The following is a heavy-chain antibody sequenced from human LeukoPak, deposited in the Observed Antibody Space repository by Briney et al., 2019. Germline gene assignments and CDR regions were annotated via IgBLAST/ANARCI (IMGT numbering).Heavy chain of an antibody. V-gene: IGHV3-33*01. CDR2: IWHDGSNK. CDR1: GFTFSNYG. D-gene: IGHD3-3*01. CDR3: ARQTATYDLDY. Sequence: GRSPRLSCAASGFTFSNYGIHWVRQAPGKGLEWVGVIWHDGSNKYYGDSVKGRFTISRDNSKNTLYLQMSSLRVEDTAVYYCARQTATYDLDYWGQGTLVTVSS. J-gene: IGHJ4*02.